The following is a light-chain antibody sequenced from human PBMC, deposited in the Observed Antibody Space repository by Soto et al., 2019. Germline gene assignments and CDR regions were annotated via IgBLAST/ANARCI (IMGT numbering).Light chain of an antibody. CDR2: QAS. V-gene: IGKV1-5*03. CDR3: QQYNSYPWT. CDR1: QSIRSW. Sequence: DIQMTQSPSTLSASVGDRVTITCRASQSIRSWLAWYQQKPGKAPNLLIYQASNLKSGVPSRFSGSGAGTEYTRTISSLQPDDFATYYCQQYNSYPWTFGLGTKVEIK. J-gene: IGKJ1*01.